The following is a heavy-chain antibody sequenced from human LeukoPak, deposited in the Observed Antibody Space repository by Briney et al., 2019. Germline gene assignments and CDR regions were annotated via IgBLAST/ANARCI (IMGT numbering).Heavy chain of an antibody. Sequence: PGGSLRLSCAASGFTFSSYAMHWVRQAPGKGLEWVAVISYDGSNKYYADSVKGRFTISRDNSKNTLYLQMNSLRAEDTAVYYCARGNNNSPSWFDPWGQGTLVTVSS. J-gene: IGHJ5*02. CDR1: GFTFSSYA. CDR3: ARGNNNSPSWFDP. D-gene: IGHD1/OR15-1a*01. V-gene: IGHV3-30-3*01. CDR2: ISYDGSNK.